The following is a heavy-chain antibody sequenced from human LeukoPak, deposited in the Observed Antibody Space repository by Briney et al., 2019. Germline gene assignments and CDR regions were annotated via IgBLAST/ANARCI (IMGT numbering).Heavy chain of an antibody. CDR1: GGSVSGSTYY. CDR3: ARDEDNSGRYYYYMDV. CDR2: SYHSGSTT. Sequence: PSETLSLTCTVSGGSVSGSTYYWNWIRQPPGKGLERIGCSYHSGSTTNYNPSLKSRATTTADTSKNQFSLKLNYVTAADTAVYYCARDEDNSGRYYYYMDVWGKGTTVTVSS. D-gene: IGHD3-22*01. V-gene: IGHV4-61*01. J-gene: IGHJ6*03.